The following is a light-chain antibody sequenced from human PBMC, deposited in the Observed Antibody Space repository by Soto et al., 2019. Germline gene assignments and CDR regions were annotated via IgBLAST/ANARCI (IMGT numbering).Light chain of an antibody. Sequence: DIQMTQSPSSLSASVGDRVTITCRASQSISSYLNWYQQKPGKAPKLLIYGASSLQSGVPSRFSGSGSGTDITLTISSRQPEDFATYYCQQSYSTPWTFGQGTQVEIK. CDR2: GAS. CDR3: QQSYSTPWT. CDR1: QSISSY. V-gene: IGKV1-39*01. J-gene: IGKJ1*01.